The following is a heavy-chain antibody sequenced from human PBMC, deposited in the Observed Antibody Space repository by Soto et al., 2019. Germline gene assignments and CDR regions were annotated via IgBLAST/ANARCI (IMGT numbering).Heavy chain of an antibody. Sequence: VALVKFSCKASGYTSTNYAIHWVRQAPGQMLECMVWMNTANANTRYXXKCQDRVXXTRDSSASTAXMELSXLNSEDTALXYCARDRYISGVYSFDYCGPGTLVTVS. CDR3: ARDRYISGVYSFDY. D-gene: IGHD6-19*01. CDR2: MNTANANT. J-gene: IGHJ4*02. V-gene: IGHV1-3*04. CDR1: GYTSTNYA.